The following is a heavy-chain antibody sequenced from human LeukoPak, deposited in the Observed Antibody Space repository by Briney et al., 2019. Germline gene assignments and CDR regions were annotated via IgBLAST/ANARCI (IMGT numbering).Heavy chain of an antibody. CDR1: GFSLDDCA. J-gene: IGHJ6*02. V-gene: IGHV3-43*02. Sequence: GGSLRLSCVASGFSLDDCAMHWVRQVPGKGLEWVSLISGDGGATYYADSVKRRFTISRDNSRNSLYLQMNSLRTEDTAFYYCAKDRLPGGIAVAGTDDGMDVWGQGTTVTVSS. CDR2: ISGDGGAT. CDR3: AKDRLPGGIAVAGTDDGMDV. D-gene: IGHD6-19*01.